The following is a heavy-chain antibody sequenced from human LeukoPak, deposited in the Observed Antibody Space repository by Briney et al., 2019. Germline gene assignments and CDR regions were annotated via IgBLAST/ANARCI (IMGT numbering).Heavy chain of an antibody. V-gene: IGHV3-11*01. CDR3: ARGFDCSSTSCSCMDV. CDR1: GFPFSVYY. D-gene: IGHD2-2*01. J-gene: IGHJ6*02. Sequence: GGSLRLSCAASGFPFSVYYMSWIRQPPGKGLEWVSYISNSGSDIYYADSVKGRFTISRDNAKNSPYLQMSSLRAEDTAVYYCARGFDCSSTSCSCMDVWGQGTTVTVSS. CDR2: ISNSGSDI.